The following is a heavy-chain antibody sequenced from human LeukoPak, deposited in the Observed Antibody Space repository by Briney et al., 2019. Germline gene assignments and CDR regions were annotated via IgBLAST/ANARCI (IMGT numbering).Heavy chain of an antibody. D-gene: IGHD5-12*01. Sequence: SETLSLTCAVSGYSISSGYYWGWIRQPPGKGLEWMGSISHSGSTYYNPSLKSRVTISVDTSKNQFSLKLSSVTAADTAVYYCARFETTRGYGWFDPWGQGTLVTVSS. J-gene: IGHJ5*02. CDR1: GYSISSGYY. CDR3: ARFETTRGYGWFDP. CDR2: ISHSGST. V-gene: IGHV4-38-2*01.